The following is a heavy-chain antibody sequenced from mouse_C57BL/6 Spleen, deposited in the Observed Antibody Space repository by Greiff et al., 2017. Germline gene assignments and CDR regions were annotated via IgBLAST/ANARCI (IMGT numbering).Heavy chain of an antibody. CDR1: GFNIKDDY. V-gene: IGHV14-4*01. D-gene: IGHD1-1*01. CDR3: TTRGGSSSFAY. Sequence: VQLQQSGAELVRPGASVKLSCTASGFNIKDDYMHWVKPRPEQGLEWIGWIDPENGDTEYASKFQGKATITADTSSNTAYLQLSSLTSEDTAVYYCTTRGGSSSFAYWGQGTLVTVSA. J-gene: IGHJ3*01. CDR2: IDPENGDT.